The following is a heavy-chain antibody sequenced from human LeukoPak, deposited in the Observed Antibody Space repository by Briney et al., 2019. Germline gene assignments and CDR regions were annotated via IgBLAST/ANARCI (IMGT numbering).Heavy chain of an antibody. CDR2: IYYSGST. CDR3: ATTFSNSYGFDI. J-gene: IGHJ4*02. D-gene: IGHD5-18*01. CDR1: GGSISSSSYY. Sequence: PSETLSLTCTVSGGSISSSSYYWGWIRQPPGKGLEWIGSIYYSGSTYYNPSLKSRVTISVDSSKNQFSLKLSSVTAADTAVYYCATTFSNSYGFDIWGQGTLVTVSS. V-gene: IGHV4-39*07.